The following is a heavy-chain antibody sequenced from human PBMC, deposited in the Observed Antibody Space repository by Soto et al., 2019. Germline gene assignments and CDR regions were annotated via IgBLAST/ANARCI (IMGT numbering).Heavy chain of an antibody. J-gene: IGHJ6*02. V-gene: IGHV1-2*02. Sequence: ASVKVSCKASGYTFTGYYMYWVRQAPGQGLEWMGWINPNSGGTNYAQKFQGRVTMTRDTSISTAYMELSRLRSDDTAVYYCARGRGSSSWYGYYYYGMDVWGQGTTVTVSS. CDR2: INPNSGGT. CDR1: GYTFTGYY. D-gene: IGHD6-13*01. CDR3: ARGRGSSSWYGYYYYGMDV.